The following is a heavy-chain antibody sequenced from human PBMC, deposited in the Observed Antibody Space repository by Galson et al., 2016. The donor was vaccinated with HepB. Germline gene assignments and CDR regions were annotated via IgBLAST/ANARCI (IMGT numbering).Heavy chain of an antibody. CDR1: GFTFSDYY. J-gene: IGHJ4*02. CDR2: ISSSGISIT. CDR3: ARGASGSPRLARVNFDY. Sequence: SLRLSCAASGFTFSDYYMSWIRQAPGKGLEWVSYISSSGISITKYADPVKGRFTISRDTAKNSVYLHMFSLTPEDTAVYSCARGASGSPRLARVNFDYWGQGALVTVSS. V-gene: IGHV3-11*01. D-gene: IGHD6-6*01.